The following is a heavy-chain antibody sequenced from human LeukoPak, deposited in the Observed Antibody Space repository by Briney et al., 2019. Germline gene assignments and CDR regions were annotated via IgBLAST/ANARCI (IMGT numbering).Heavy chain of an antibody. Sequence: GGSLRLSCAVSGITLSNYGMSWVRQAPGKGLEWVAGISGSGGTTNYADSVKGRLTISRDTSKNTLDLQMNSLRAEDTAIYYCARVRGSGSYSNYYYMDVWGKGTTVTVSS. D-gene: IGHD3-10*01. V-gene: IGHV3-23*01. CDR3: ARVRGSGSYSNYYYMDV. CDR1: GITLSNYG. J-gene: IGHJ6*03. CDR2: ISGSGGTT.